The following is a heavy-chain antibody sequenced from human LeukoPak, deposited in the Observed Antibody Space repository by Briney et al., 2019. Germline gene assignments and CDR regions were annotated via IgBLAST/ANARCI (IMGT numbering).Heavy chain of an antibody. Sequence: PGGSLRLSCAASGFTFSNFGMHWVRQAPGRGLEWVAFIRYDESNEYYADSVKGRFTISRDTSKNTLYLQMNSLRAEDTAVYHCAKDGYSSGWYPKGWFDLWGQGTLVTVSS. CDR2: IRYDESNE. J-gene: IGHJ5*02. CDR3: AKDGYSSGWYPKGWFDL. D-gene: IGHD6-13*01. V-gene: IGHV3-30*02. CDR1: GFTFSNFG.